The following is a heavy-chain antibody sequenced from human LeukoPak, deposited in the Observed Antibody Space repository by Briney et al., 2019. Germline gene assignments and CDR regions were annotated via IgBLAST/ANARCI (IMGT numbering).Heavy chain of an antibody. V-gene: IGHV3-48*03. CDR3: ARDRYSGSGSLYDV. Sequence: GESLRLSCAASGFILSGYEMSWVRQAPGKGLEWVSYLSSTAGTVYYADSVEGRFTISRDNAKNSLYLEMNSLRAEDTAVYYCARDRYSGSGSLYDVWGKGTTVTVSS. D-gene: IGHD3-10*01. J-gene: IGHJ6*04. CDR1: GFILSGYE. CDR2: LSSTAGTV.